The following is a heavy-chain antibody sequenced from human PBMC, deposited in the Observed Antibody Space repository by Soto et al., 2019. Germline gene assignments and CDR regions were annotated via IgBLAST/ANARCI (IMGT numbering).Heavy chain of an antibody. CDR3: ARDSGHYYSSSPGVLDY. V-gene: IGHV1-69*01. D-gene: IGHD6-6*01. J-gene: IGHJ4*02. CDR1: GGTFSSYA. Sequence: QVQLVQSGAEVKKPGSSVKVSCKASGGTFSSYAISWVRQAPGQGLEWMGGIIPIFGTANYAQKFKGRVTITEDESTSTAYMELSSLRSEYTAVYYCARDSGHYYSSSPGVLDYWGQGTLVTVSS. CDR2: IIPIFGTA.